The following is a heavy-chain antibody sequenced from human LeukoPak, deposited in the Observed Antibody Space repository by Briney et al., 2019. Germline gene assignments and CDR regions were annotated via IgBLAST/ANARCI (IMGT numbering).Heavy chain of an antibody. D-gene: IGHD5-18*01. CDR1: GYTFTSYY. J-gene: IGHJ4*02. CDR2: INPSGGST. V-gene: IGHV1-46*01. Sequence: GASVKVSCKASGYTFTSYYMHWVRQAPGQGLVWMGIINPSGGSTSYVQKFQGRVTITADESTSTAYMELSSLRSEDTAVYYCARGYSYGPPGDYWGQGTLVTVSS. CDR3: ARGYSYGPPGDY.